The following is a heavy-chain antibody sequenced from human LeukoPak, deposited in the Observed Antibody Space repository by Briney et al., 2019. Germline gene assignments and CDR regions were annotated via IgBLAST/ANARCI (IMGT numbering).Heavy chain of an antibody. CDR3: ATYGANWGHYLDY. J-gene: IGHJ4*02. D-gene: IGHD4-23*01. V-gene: IGHV3-21*01. CDR2: ISSDSNHI. Sequence: GGSLRLSCAASGFTFSSYSMNWFRRAPGKGLEWVSSISSDSNHIYYADSVKGRFTISRDNTKKSLFLQMNSLRAEDTAVYYCATYGANWGHYLDYWGQGTLVTVSS. CDR1: GFTFSSYS.